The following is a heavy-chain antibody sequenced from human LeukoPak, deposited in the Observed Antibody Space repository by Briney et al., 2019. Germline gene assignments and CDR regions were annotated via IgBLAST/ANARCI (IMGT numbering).Heavy chain of an antibody. CDR2: IIPIFGTA. J-gene: IGHJ4*02. Sequence: PGRSLRLSCAASGFTFSSYAISWVRQAPGQGLEWMGGIIPIFGTANYAQKFQGRATITADESTSTAYMELSSLRSEDTAVYYCASSWVTATSSIVSVFDYWGQGTLVTVSS. CDR3: ASSWVTATSSIVSVFDY. D-gene: IGHD2-21*02. CDR1: GFTFSSYA. V-gene: IGHV1-69*01.